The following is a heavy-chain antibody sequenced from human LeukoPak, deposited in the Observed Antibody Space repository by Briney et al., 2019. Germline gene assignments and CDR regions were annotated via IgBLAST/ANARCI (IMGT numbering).Heavy chain of an antibody. J-gene: IGHJ6*02. V-gene: IGHV3-53*04. CDR1: GFTVSSNY. CDR2: IYSGGST. D-gene: IGHD2-2*02. Sequence: GGSLRLSCAASGFTVSSNYMSWVRQAPGKGLEWVSVIYSGGSTHYADSVKGRFTISRHNSKNTLYLQMNSLRAEDTAVYYCARVGYCSSTSCYTGYYYGMDVWGQGTTVTVSS. CDR3: ARVGYCSSTSCYTGYYYGMDV.